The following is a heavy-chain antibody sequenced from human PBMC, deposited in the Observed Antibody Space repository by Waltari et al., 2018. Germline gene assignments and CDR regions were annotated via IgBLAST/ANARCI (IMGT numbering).Heavy chain of an antibody. Sequence: QVQLQESGPGLLKPSQTLSLTCTVSSGSISTGRYYWSWLRQPAGTGLEWIGYIYTSGSTNYNPSLKSRVTISVDTAKNQFSLKLSSVTAADTAVYYCARDQSPVCSSTSCYYPYYYYGMDVWGQGTTVTVSS. V-gene: IGHV4-61*09. CDR1: SGSISTGRYY. J-gene: IGHJ6*02. CDR2: IYTSGST. D-gene: IGHD2-2*01. CDR3: ARDQSPVCSSTSCYYPYYYYGMDV.